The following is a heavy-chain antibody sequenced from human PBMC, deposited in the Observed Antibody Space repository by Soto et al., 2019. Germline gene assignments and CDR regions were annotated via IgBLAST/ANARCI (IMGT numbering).Heavy chain of an antibody. J-gene: IGHJ6*02. D-gene: IGHD5-18*01. CDR3: ESPLDTAMVGPYYYGMDV. CDR2: IIPIFGTA. V-gene: IGHV1-69*13. CDR1: GGTXTSYA. Sequence: SXKVSFKASGGTXTSYAIRWVRQAPGQGLEWMGGIIPIFGTANYAQKFQGRVTINADESTSTAYMDLSSLRSEDTAVYYCESPLDTAMVGPYYYGMDVWGQGTTATVS.